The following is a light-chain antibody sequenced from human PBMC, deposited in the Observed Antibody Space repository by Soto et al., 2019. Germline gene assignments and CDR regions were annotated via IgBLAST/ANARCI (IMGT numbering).Light chain of an antibody. CDR1: QSVSSSY. V-gene: IGKV3-20*01. CDR3: QQYGSSPYT. Sequence: EIVLTQSPGTLSLSPGERATLSCRASQSVSSSYLAWYQQKPGQAPRLLISGASSRATGIPDRFSGSGSETDFTLTISRLEPEDFAVYYCQQYGSSPYTLGQGTKLEIK. CDR2: GAS. J-gene: IGKJ2*01.